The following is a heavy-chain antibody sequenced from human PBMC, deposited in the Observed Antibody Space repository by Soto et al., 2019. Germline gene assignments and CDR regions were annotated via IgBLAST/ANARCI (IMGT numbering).Heavy chain of an antibody. J-gene: IGHJ4*02. CDR1: GGAIRDSIYY. CDR3: ARHRIAVAGPLDY. CDR2: IYYDGSV. V-gene: IGHV4-39*01. D-gene: IGHD6-19*01. Sequence: SETLSLTCTVSGGAIRDSIYYWGWIRQPPGKGLEWIGTIYYDGSVAYSPSLKSRVTLSVDTSRNHFSVKINSVTAADTAVYFCARHRIAVAGPLDYWGQGTLVTVSS.